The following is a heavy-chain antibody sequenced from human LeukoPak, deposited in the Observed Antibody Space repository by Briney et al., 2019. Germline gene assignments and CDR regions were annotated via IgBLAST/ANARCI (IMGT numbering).Heavy chain of an antibody. CDR3: ARDVITMVRGVDVSWFDP. CDR1: GGSISSYY. D-gene: IGHD3-10*01. CDR2: IYTSGST. V-gene: IGHV4-4*07. Sequence: SETLSLTCTVSGGSISSYYWSWIRQPAGKGLEWIGRIYTSGSTNYSPSLKSRVTMSVDTSKNQFSLKLSSVTAADTAVYYCARDVITMVRGVDVSWFDPWGQGTLVTVSS. J-gene: IGHJ5*02.